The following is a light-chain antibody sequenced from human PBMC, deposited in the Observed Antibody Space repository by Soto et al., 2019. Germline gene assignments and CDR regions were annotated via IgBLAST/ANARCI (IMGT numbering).Light chain of an antibody. J-gene: IGKJ1*01. Sequence: EVVMTQSPATLSMSPGERVTLSCRASQSVSSSLAWYQQKPGQAPRLLIYGASTRATGIPDRFSGSGSETEFTLTISSLQAEDFAIYYCQQYNNWWTFGQGTKVEIK. CDR3: QQYNNWWT. V-gene: IGKV3-15*01. CDR1: QSVSSS. CDR2: GAS.